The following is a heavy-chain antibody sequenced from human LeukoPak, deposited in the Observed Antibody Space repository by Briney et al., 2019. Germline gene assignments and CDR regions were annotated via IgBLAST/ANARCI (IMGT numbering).Heavy chain of an antibody. CDR2: IIPIFGTA. Sequence: SVKVSCKASGGTFSSYAISWVRQAPGQGLEWMGGIIPIFGTANYAQKFQGRVTITADKSTSTAYMELSSLRSEDTAVYYCAFSSSWYGGYYFDYWGQGTLVTVSS. CDR1: GGTFSSYA. V-gene: IGHV1-69*06. D-gene: IGHD6-13*01. J-gene: IGHJ4*02. CDR3: AFSSSWYGGYYFDY.